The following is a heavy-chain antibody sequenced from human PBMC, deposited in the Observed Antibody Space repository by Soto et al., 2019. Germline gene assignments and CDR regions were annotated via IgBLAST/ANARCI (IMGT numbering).Heavy chain of an antibody. CDR1: GDSISDISYC. CDR3: ARHKSGSDWLDP. Sequence: PSETLSLTCNVSGDSISDISYCWGWIRQPPGKGLQWIGCMFYSGATYYNPSLKNRVTLSVDTSNNEFSLKLVSVTAPDTAVYYCARHKSGSDWLDPWGQGTLVTVSS. D-gene: IGHD2-15*01. J-gene: IGHJ5*02. CDR2: MFYSGAT. V-gene: IGHV4-39*01.